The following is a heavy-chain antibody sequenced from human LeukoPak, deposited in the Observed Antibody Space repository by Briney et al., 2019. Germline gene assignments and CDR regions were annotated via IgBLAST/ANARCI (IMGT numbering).Heavy chain of an antibody. J-gene: IGHJ4*02. D-gene: IGHD3-10*01. Sequence: PGGSLRLSCAASGFTVSSNYMSWVRQAPGKGLEWVSVIYSGGSTYYADSVKGRFTISRDNSKNTLHLQMNSLRAEDTAVYYCAQDFYGSGNYDYWGQGTLVTVSS. CDR2: IYSGGST. V-gene: IGHV3-66*01. CDR1: GFTVSSNY. CDR3: AQDFYGSGNYDY.